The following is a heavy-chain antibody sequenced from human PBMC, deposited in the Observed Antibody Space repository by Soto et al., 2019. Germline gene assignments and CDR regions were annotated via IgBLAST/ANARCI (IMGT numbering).Heavy chain of an antibody. CDR3: ARGPYSSSSGWFDP. CDR1: GFTFSSYG. Sequence: GGSLRLSCAASGFTFSSYGMHWVRQAPGKGLEWVAGISYDGSNKYYADSVKGRFAISRDNSKNTLYLQLNSLRADDTAVYYCARGPYSSSSGWFDPWGQGTLVTVSS. CDR2: ISYDGSNK. J-gene: IGHJ5*02. D-gene: IGHD6-6*01. V-gene: IGHV3-30*09.